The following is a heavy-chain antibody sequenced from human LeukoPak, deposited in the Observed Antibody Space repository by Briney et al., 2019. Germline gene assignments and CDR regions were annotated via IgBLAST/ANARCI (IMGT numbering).Heavy chain of an antibody. CDR2: INHSGST. D-gene: IGHD6-19*01. CDR1: GGSFSGHY. CDR3: ASGYSSGWYPWYFDL. V-gene: IGHV4-34*01. Sequence: PSETLSLTCAVYGGSFSGHYWSWIRQPPGKGLEWIGEINHSGSTNYNPSLKSRVTISVDTSKNQFSLKLSSVTAADTAVYYCASGYSSGWYPWYFDLWGRGTLVTVSS. J-gene: IGHJ2*01.